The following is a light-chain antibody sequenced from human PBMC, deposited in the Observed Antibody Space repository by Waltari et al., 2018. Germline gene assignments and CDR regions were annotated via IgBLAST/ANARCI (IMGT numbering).Light chain of an antibody. V-gene: IGLV1-44*01. CDR3: AAWDDSLNAVV. CDR1: SSNTRGNP. J-gene: IGLJ2*01. CDR2: NNN. Sequence: QSVLTQPPSASGTPGQRGTISCSGSSSNTRGNPVNWYQQLPGAAPKLLIYNNNQRPSGVPDRFSGSKSGTSASLAISSLQSEDDAHYYCAAWDDSLNAVVFGGGTKLTVL.